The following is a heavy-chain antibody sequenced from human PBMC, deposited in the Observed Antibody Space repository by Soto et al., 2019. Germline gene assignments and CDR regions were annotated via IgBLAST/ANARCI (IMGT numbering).Heavy chain of an antibody. CDR2: INHSGST. CDR3: VRVGYCSSTHCWPIGYFEY. J-gene: IGHJ4*02. Sequence: SETLSLTCAVYDGSSNNYYWSWIRQPPGKGLEWIGEINHSGSTNYNASLKSRVTISEDTSKKQFSLELRFVTAADTAVYYCVRVGYCSSTHCWPIGYFEYWGQGTLVTVSS. V-gene: IGHV4-34*01. CDR1: DGSSNNYY. D-gene: IGHD2-2*01.